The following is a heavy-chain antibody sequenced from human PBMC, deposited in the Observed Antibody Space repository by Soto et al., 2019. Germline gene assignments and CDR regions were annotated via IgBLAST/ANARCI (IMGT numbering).Heavy chain of an antibody. J-gene: IGHJ6*02. CDR2: IYYSGST. V-gene: IGHV4-30-4*01. CDR3: ARDACIVYYYYGMDV. CDR1: GGSISSGDYY. Sequence: PSETLSLTCTVSGGSISSGDYYWSWIRQPPGKGLEWIGYIYYSGSTYYNPSLKSRVTISVDTSKNQFSLKLSSVTAADTAVYYSARDACIVYYYYGMDVWGQGTTVPVSS. D-gene: IGHD3-16*02.